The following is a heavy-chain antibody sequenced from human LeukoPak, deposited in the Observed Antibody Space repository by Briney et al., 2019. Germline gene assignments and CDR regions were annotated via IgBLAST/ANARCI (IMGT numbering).Heavy chain of an antibody. Sequence: SETLSLTCTFSGGSISSYDWSWIRQPRGKGLEWIGYIYCSGSTNYNPSLKSRVTISVDTSKNQFSLKLSSVTAADTAVYYCARGDGYNSDWGQGTLVTVSS. CDR3: ARGDGYNSD. D-gene: IGHD5-24*01. CDR1: GGSISSYD. J-gene: IGHJ4*02. V-gene: IGHV4-59*01. CDR2: IYCSGST.